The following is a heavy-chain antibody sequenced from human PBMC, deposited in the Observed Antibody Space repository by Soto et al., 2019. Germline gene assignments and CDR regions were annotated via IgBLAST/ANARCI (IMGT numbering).Heavy chain of an antibody. D-gene: IGHD6-13*01. J-gene: IGHJ4*02. V-gene: IGHV3-23*01. CDR3: AKTRRSYSIFFDY. CDR2: ISGSDDTT. Sequence: GVSLRLSCAASGFSFSSYAMSWVRQAPGKGLEWVSTISGSDDTTYYAVSVRGRFTVSRDKSETTLYLQMNSLRAEDTAVYYCAKTRRSYSIFFDYWGQGTLVTVSS. CDR1: GFSFSSYA.